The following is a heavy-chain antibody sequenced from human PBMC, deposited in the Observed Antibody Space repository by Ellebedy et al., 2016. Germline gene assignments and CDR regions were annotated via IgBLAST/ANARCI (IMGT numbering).Heavy chain of an antibody. V-gene: IGHV4-59*13. CDR1: GGSISSYY. D-gene: IGHD2-2*01. CDR2: IYYSGST. CDR3: ARSWGTSRLDY. Sequence: SETLSLXCIVSGGSISSYYWSWIRQPPGKGLEWIGYIYYSGSTNYNPSLKSRVTISVDTSKNQFSLKLSSVTAADTAVYYCARSWGTSRLDYWGQGTLVTVSS. J-gene: IGHJ4*02.